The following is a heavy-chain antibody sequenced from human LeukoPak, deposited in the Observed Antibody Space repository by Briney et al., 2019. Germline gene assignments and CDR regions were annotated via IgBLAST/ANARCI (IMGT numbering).Heavy chain of an antibody. V-gene: IGHV1-24*01. J-gene: IGHJ4*02. CDR3: ARRLRYFDWFLDY. Sequence: ASVTVSFTVSGYTLTELSMHWVRQAPGKGLEWMGGFDPEDGETIYAQKFQGRVTMTEDTSTDTAYMELSSLRSEDTAVYYCARRLRYFDWFLDYWGQGTLVTVSS. CDR1: GYTLTELS. D-gene: IGHD3-9*01. CDR2: FDPEDGET.